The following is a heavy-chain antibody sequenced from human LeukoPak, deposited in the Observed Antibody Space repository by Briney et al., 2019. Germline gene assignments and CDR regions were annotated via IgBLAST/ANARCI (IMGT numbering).Heavy chain of an antibody. J-gene: IGHJ3*02. CDR1: GYTFTTYG. CDR2: ISSYNGIT. V-gene: IGHV1-18*01. CDR3: ARFGQWDAFDI. Sequence: ASVKVSCKTSGYTFTTYGFSWVRQAPGQGLEWMGWISSYNGITNYAQKLQGRVTMTTDTSTSTAYMELRSLRSDDTAVYYCARFGQWDAFDIWGQGTMVTVSS. D-gene: IGHD6-19*01.